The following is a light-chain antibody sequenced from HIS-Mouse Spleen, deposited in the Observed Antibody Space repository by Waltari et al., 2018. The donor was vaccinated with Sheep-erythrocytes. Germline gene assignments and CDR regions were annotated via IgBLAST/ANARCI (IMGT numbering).Light chain of an antibody. Sequence: QSALTQPASVSGSPGQSITISCTGTSSDVGSYNLVSWYQQHPGKAPKLLSYEGSKRASGVSNRFSCSKSGDTASLTIAGLQAKDEADYYCCSYAGSSTLVFGGGTKLTVL. CDR2: EGS. V-gene: IGLV2-23*01. J-gene: IGLJ2*01. CDR1: SSDVGSYNL. CDR3: CSYAGSSTLV.